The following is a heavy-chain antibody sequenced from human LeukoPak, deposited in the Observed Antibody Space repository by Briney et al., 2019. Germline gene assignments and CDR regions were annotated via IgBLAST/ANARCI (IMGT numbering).Heavy chain of an antibody. Sequence: PSETLSLTCSVSGGSISNSSYYWGWIRQPPGKGREGIGSIFYSGTTFYNPSLESRVTISVDTSKNQFSLKLSSVTAADTAMYYCASHSSYVSPFRSWGRGPLVTVSP. CDR1: GGSISNSSYY. CDR3: ASHSSYVSPFRS. V-gene: IGHV4-39*01. D-gene: IGHD3-10*02. J-gene: IGHJ5*02. CDR2: IFYSGTT.